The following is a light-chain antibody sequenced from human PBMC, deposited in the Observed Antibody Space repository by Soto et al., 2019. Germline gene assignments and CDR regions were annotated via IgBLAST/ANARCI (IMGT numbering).Light chain of an antibody. CDR1: QSVSSY. V-gene: IGKV3-11*01. Sequence: DIVLTQSPATLSLSPGERATLSCRASQSVSSYLDWYQQKPGQAPRLLIYDASNRATGIPARFSGSGSGTYFTLTISSQEAEDFAVYYCQQHSNPLSFGEGTKVEIK. CDR2: DAS. J-gene: IGKJ4*01. CDR3: QQHSNPLS.